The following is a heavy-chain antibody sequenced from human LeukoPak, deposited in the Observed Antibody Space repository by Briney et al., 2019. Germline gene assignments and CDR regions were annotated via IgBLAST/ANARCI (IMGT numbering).Heavy chain of an antibody. D-gene: IGHD3-3*01. J-gene: IGHJ3*02. CDR3: ARVRAYYDFWSGYLPIDAFDI. V-gene: IGHV1-18*01. CDR2: ISAYNGNT. CDR1: GYTFTSYG. Sequence: ASVKVSCKASGYTFTSYGISWVRQAPGQGLEWMGWISAYNGNTNCAQKLQGRVTMTTDTSTSTAYMELRSLRPDDTAVYYCARVRAYYDFWSGYLPIDAFDIWGQGTMVTVSS.